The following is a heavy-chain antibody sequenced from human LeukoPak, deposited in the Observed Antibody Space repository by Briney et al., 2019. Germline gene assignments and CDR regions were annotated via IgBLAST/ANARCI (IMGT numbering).Heavy chain of an antibody. J-gene: IGHJ4*03. V-gene: IGHV1-2*02. D-gene: IGHD3-3*01. CDR3: ARWGDDFWSTKTEDY. CDR2: INPNSGGT. Sequence: ASVKVSCKASGYTFTGYYMHWVRQAPGQGLEWMGWINPNSGGTNYAQKFQGRVTMTRDTSISTAYMELSRLRSDDTAVYYCARWGDDFWSTKTEDYWGHGTLVTVSS. CDR1: GYTFTGYY.